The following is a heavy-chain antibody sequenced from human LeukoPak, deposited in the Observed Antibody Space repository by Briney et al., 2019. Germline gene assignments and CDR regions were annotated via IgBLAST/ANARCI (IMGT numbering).Heavy chain of an antibody. CDR1: GFTFSSYA. CDR2: ISGSGGST. Sequence: GGSLRPSCAASGFTFSSYAMSWVRQAPGKGLEWVSAISGSGGSTYYADSVKGRFTISRDNSKNTLYLQMNSLRAEDTAVYYCAKADSKLAYCGGDCYSWGQGTLVTVSS. CDR3: AKADSKLAYCGGDCYS. V-gene: IGHV3-23*01. J-gene: IGHJ4*02. D-gene: IGHD2-21*01.